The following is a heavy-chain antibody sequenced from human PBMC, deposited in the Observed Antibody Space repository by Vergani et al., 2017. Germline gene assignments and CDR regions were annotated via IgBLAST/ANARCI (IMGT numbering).Heavy chain of an antibody. CDR2: IYYRGST. CDR3: ARVEMATEGPLHYYYGMDV. Sequence: QVQLQESGPGLVKPSETLSLTCTVSGGSISSYYWSWIRQPPGKGLEWIGYIYYRGSTNYNPSLKSRVTISVDTSKNQFSLKLSSVTAADTAVYYCARVEMATEGPLHYYYGMDVWGQGTTVTVSS. J-gene: IGHJ6*02. CDR1: GGSISSYY. D-gene: IGHD5-24*01. V-gene: IGHV4-59*01.